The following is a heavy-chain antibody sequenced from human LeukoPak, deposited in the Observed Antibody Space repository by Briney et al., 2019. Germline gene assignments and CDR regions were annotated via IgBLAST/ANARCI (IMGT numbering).Heavy chain of an antibody. D-gene: IGHD3-22*01. CDR1: GGSISNYY. CDR3: ARDIPYYYDSSGYPIGYLDY. J-gene: IGHJ4*02. V-gene: IGHV4-59*12. CDR2: IYESGST. Sequence: SETLSLTCTVSGGSISNYYWSWIRQSPGKGLEWIGHIYESGSTNYNPSLRSRVTISVDTPKNQFSLKLRSVTAADTAVYYCARDIPYYYDSSGYPIGYLDYWGQGTLVTVSS.